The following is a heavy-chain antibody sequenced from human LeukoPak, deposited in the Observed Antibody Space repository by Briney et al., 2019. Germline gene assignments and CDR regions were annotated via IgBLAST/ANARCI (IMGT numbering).Heavy chain of an antibody. CDR3: ASHGVYCTNGVCSKGFFDY. V-gene: IGHV3-48*01. CDR2: ISSSSSTI. CDR1: GFTFSSYS. D-gene: IGHD2-8*01. J-gene: IGHJ4*02. Sequence: GGSLRLSCAASGFTFSSYSMNWVRQAPGKGLEWVSYISSSSSTIYYADSVKGRFTISRDNAKNSLYLQMNSLRAEDTAVYYCASHGVYCTNGVCSKGFFDYWGQGTLVTVSS.